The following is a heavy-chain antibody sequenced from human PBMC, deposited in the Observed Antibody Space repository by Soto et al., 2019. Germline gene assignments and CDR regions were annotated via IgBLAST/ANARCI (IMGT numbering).Heavy chain of an antibody. CDR2: INPSGGST. J-gene: IGHJ4*02. CDR3: ANDSSLRKDIVVVVAAPYYFDY. CDR1: GYTFTSYY. Sequence: ASVKVSCKASGYTFTSYYMHWVRQAPGQGLEWMGIINPSGGSTSYAQKFQGRVTVTRDTSTSTVYMELSSLRSEDTAVYYCANDSSLRKDIVVVVAAPYYFDYWGQGTLVTVSS. V-gene: IGHV1-46*01. D-gene: IGHD2-15*01.